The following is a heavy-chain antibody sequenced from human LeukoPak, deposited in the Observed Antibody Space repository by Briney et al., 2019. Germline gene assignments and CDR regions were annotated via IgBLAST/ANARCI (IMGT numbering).Heavy chain of an antibody. J-gene: IGHJ4*02. D-gene: IGHD2-21*02. CDR2: ISYDGSNE. CDR1: GFTFSSYA. CDR3: ARSRGDYVAADFDY. Sequence: GGSLRLSCAASGFTFSSYAMHWVRQAPGKGLEWVTVISYDGSNEYYADSVKGRFTISRDNAKNSLYLQMNSLRAEDTAVYYCARSRGDYVAADFDYWGQGTLVTVSS. V-gene: IGHV3-30*04.